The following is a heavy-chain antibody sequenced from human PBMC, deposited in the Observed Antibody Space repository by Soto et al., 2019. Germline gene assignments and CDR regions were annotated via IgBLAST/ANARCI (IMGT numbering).Heavy chain of an antibody. CDR3: ARIAERYYDSSGYPYGAFDI. J-gene: IGHJ3*02. CDR2: ISSSSSYI. Sequence: GGSLRLSCAASGFTFSRYSMNWVRQAPGKGLEWVSSISSSSSYIYYADSVKGRFTISRDNAKNSLYLQMNSLRAEDTAVYYCARIAERYYDSSGYPYGAFDIWGQGTMVTVSS. V-gene: IGHV3-21*01. D-gene: IGHD3-22*01. CDR1: GFTFSRYS.